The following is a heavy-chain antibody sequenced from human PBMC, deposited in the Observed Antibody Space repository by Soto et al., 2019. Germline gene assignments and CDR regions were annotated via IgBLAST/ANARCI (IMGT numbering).Heavy chain of an antibody. CDR3: SRGILV. D-gene: IGHD5-18*01. Sequence: QVQLQESGPGLVKPSQTLSLTCTVSGGSINSGGYCWSWIRQHPGKGLDWIGCISYGGSTSYNPSLKSRVTISVGTSKHHFSLKLASVTGADTAVYYCSRGILVWGQGALITVPS. CDR1: GGSINSGGYC. J-gene: IGHJ4*02. CDR2: ISYGGST. V-gene: IGHV4-31*03.